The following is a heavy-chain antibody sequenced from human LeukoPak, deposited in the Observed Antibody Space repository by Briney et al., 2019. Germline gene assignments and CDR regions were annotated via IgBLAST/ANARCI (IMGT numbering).Heavy chain of an antibody. CDR3: AKVVTAIRAFDI. CDR1: GYSISSGYY. CDR2: IDHSGST. Sequence: KASETLSLTCTVSGYSISSGYYWGWIRQPPGKGLEWTGSIDHSGSTYYNPSLKSRITISVDTSKNQFSLKLSSVTAADTAVYYCAKVVTAIRAFDIWGQGTMVTVSS. J-gene: IGHJ3*02. V-gene: IGHV4-38-2*02. D-gene: IGHD2-21*02.